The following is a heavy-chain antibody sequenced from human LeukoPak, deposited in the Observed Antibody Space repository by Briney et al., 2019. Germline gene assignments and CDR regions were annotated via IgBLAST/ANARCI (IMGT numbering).Heavy chain of an antibody. CDR3: ASVVIHLYYFDY. J-gene: IGHJ4*02. V-gene: IGHV4-39*07. CDR2: IYYSGST. Sequence: SETLSLTCTVSGGSISSYYWGWIRQPPGKGLEWIGSIYYSGSTYYNPSLKSRVTISVDTSKNQFSLKLSSVTAADTAVYYCASVVIHLYYFDYWGQGTLVTVSS. CDR1: GGSISSYY. D-gene: IGHD3-22*01.